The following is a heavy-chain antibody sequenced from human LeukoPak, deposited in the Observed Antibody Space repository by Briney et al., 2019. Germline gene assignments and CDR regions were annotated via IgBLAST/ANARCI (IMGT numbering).Heavy chain of an antibody. Sequence: SGGYLRLSCAASGFNFGGFSMDWFRQAPGKGLEWVAWLKSSGSDRDYADSVRGRFTISRDNDRRSLYLQMNSLGVDDTAVYYCARGDGSSDYSDHRFPYWGRGALVTVSS. CDR3: ARGDGSSDYSDHRFPY. V-gene: IGHV3-21*01. CDR1: GFNFGGFS. D-gene: IGHD3-10*01. J-gene: IGHJ4*02. CDR2: LKSSGSDR.